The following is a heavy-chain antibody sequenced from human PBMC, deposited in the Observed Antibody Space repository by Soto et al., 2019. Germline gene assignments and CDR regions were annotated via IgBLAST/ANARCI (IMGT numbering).Heavy chain of an antibody. CDR3: ARAPLPYYHILPGLGDWFEP. J-gene: IGHJ5*02. Sequence: SETLSLTCAVSGYSISSGYYWGWIRQPPGKGLEWIGSIYHIGSTYYNPSLKSRVTISVDTSKNQFSLKLSSVTAADTAVYYCARAPLPYYHILPGLGDWFEPLGQGTMVNLSS. V-gene: IGHV4-38-2*01. CDR1: GYSISSGYY. CDR2: IYHIGST. D-gene: IGHD3-9*01.